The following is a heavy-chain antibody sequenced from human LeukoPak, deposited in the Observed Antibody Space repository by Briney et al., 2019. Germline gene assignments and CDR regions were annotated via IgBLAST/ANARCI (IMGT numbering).Heavy chain of an antibody. CDR1: GFTFSSYA. Sequence: PGGSLRLSCAASGFTFSSYAMTWVRQAPGKGPEWVSGISRSGGSTYYADSVKGRFIISRDNSKNTLYLQMNSLRAEDTAVYYCAKELENYGDYVEGFDIWGQGTMVTVSS. CDR2: ISRSGGST. V-gene: IGHV3-23*01. J-gene: IGHJ3*02. CDR3: AKELENYGDYVEGFDI. D-gene: IGHD4-17*01.